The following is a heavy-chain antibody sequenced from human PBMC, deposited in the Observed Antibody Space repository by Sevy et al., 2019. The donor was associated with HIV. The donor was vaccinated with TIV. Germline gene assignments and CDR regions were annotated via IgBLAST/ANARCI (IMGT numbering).Heavy chain of an antibody. CDR1: GFAFRTYP. Sequence: QLGGSLRLPCAASGFAFRTYPFHWVRQAPGRGLEGVGLISANGANAFYANPVRGRFTISEDNSMNTLYLELNNLTPDDTAVYYCARGPEWELTSFLSHWGQGTLVTVSS. CDR3: ARGPEWELTSFLSH. V-gene: IGHV3-30*04. J-gene: IGHJ4*02. D-gene: IGHD3-9*01. CDR2: ISANGANA.